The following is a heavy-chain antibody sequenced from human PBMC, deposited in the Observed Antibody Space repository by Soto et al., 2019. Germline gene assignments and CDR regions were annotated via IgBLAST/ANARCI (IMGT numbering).Heavy chain of an antibody. J-gene: IGHJ2*01. CDR2: IGSNGGYT. CDR1: GFTFSNYV. D-gene: IGHD2-15*01. CDR3: ARGGYCSGGSCYSYQRPGYFDP. V-gene: IGHV3-64*01. Sequence: EEQLVESGGGLVQPGGSLRLSCAASGFTFSNYVMHWVRQAPGKGLEYVSVIGSNGGYTDHANSVKGRFTISRDNSKNTVFLEMGSMRAEDVAVYFCARGGYCSGGSCYSYQRPGYFDPGGRGTLVTVSS.